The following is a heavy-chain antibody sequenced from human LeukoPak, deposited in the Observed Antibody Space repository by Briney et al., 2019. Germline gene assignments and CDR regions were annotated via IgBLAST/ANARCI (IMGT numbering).Heavy chain of an antibody. CDR2: ISGSGGST. D-gene: IGHD6-19*01. CDR1: GFTFSSYA. J-gene: IGHJ4*02. CDR3: AKAVAGTLYFDY. Sequence: GGSPRLSCAASGFTFSSYAMSWVRQAPGKGLEWVSAISGSGGSTYYADSVKGRFTISRDNSKNTLYLQMNSLRAEDTAVYYCAKAVAGTLYFDYRGQGTLVTVSS. V-gene: IGHV3-23*01.